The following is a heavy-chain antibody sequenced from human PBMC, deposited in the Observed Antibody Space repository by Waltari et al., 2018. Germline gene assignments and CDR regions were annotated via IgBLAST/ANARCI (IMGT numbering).Heavy chain of an antibody. CDR1: AFPFSDYT. V-gene: IGHV3-48*01. J-gene: IGHJ5*02. CDR3: ARGPPLFDP. Sequence: EVQLVESGGGLVHLGGSLRLPFATSAFPFSDYTINWVRQAPGQGLEWVSYISLSDTSIYYADSVKGRFTISRDNAKNSLYLQMNSLRVEDTAVYYCARGPPLFDPWGQGTLVTVSS. CDR2: ISLSDTSI.